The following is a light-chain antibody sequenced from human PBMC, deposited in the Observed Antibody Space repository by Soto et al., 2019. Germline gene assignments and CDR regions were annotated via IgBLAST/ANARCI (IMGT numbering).Light chain of an antibody. V-gene: IGLV2-14*01. J-gene: IGLJ1*01. CDR1: SSDIGGYNF. CDR2: DVG. Sequence: QSALTQPASVSGSPGQSITIACTGTSSDIGGYNFVSWYQQHPGKAPKLLIYDVGNRPSGVSNRFSGSKSGNTASLTISGLRAEDEPHYYCTPYTPVSPYVFGPGPK. CDR3: TPYTPVSPYV.